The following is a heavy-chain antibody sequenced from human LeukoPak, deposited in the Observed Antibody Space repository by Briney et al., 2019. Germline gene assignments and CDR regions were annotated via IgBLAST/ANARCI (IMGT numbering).Heavy chain of an antibody. CDR2: ISYDGSNK. CDR3: ARDRWPDAFDI. J-gene: IGHJ3*02. CDR1: GFTFSNYA. V-gene: IGHV3-30*04. D-gene: IGHD5-24*01. Sequence: PGRFLRLSCAASGFTFSNYAMHWVRQAPGKGLEWVAVISYDGSNKYYTDSVKGRFTISRDNAKNSLYLQMNSLRAEDTAVYYCARDRWPDAFDIWGQGTMVTVSS.